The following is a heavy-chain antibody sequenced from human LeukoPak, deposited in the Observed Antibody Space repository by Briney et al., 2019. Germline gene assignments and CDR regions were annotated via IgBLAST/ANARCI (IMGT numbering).Heavy chain of an antibody. J-gene: IGHJ4*02. CDR1: GYSFTSYW. CDR2: IYPGDSDT. Sequence: GESLKISCKGYGYSFTSYWIGWVRQMPGKGLEWMGVIYPGDSDTRYSPSFQGQVTISADKSISTAYLQWSSLKASDTAMYYCAREGVGQWLTPHFDYWGQGTLVTVSS. CDR3: AREGVGQWLTPHFDY. V-gene: IGHV5-51*01. D-gene: IGHD6-19*01.